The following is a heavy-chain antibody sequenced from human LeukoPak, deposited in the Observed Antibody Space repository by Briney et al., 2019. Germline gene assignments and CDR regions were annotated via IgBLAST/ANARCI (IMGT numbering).Heavy chain of an antibody. CDR2: IRYDGTNK. V-gene: IGHV3-30*02. Sequence: GGTLRLSCAASGFTFSTYGMHWVRQAPGKGLEWVAFIRYDGTNKYYADSVKGRFTISRDNSKNTLYLQMNSLRADDTAVYYCATVGYYDFWSGYYPNWFDPWGQGTLVTVSS. J-gene: IGHJ5*02. D-gene: IGHD3-3*01. CDR1: GFTFSTYG. CDR3: ATVGYYDFWSGYYPNWFDP.